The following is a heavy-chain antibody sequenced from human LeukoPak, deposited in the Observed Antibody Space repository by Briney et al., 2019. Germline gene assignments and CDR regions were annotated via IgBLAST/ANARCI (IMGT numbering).Heavy chain of an antibody. Sequence: GESLRLSCAASGFNFSSYWMSWSRQAPGKGLEWVASINSDGSEGYYADVVKGRFTISRDNAKNSLYLQINSLRAEDTAVYYCARSSYSSSSSVWGQGTMVTVSS. CDR3: ARSSYSSSSSV. CDR1: GFNFSSYW. CDR2: INSDGSEG. D-gene: IGHD6-6*01. V-gene: IGHV3-7*03. J-gene: IGHJ3*01.